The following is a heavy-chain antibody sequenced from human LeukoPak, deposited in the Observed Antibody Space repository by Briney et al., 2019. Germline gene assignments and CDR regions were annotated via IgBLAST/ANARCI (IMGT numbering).Heavy chain of an antibody. Sequence: GESLKISCAASGFTFDDYAMHWVRQAPGKGLEWVSLVIGDGGTTFYADSVKGRFTISRDSSKNSLYLQMNSLRTEDTALYYCTKLASSSSAFDIWGQGTMVTVSS. CDR1: GFTFDDYA. J-gene: IGHJ3*02. CDR2: VIGDGGTT. D-gene: IGHD6-6*01. CDR3: TKLASSSSAFDI. V-gene: IGHV3-43*02.